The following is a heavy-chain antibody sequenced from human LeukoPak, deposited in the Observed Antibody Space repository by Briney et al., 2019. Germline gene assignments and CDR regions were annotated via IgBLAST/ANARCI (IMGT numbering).Heavy chain of an antibody. V-gene: IGHV3-23*01. CDR3: AKDRSTYSYGYADFDY. CDR1: GFAFSSYA. Sequence: PGGSLRLSCAASGFAFSSYAMGWVRQAPGKGLEWVSAISGSGGSTYYADSVKGRFTISRDNSKNTLYLQMNSLRAEDTAVYYCAKDRSTYSYGYADFDYWGQGTLVTVSS. D-gene: IGHD5-18*01. J-gene: IGHJ4*02. CDR2: ISGSGGST.